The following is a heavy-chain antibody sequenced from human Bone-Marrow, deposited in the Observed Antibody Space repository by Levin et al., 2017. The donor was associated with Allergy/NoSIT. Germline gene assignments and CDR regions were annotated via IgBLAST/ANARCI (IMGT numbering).Heavy chain of an antibody. Sequence: LSLTCAASGFTFRSSWMSWVRQAPGKGLEWVANIKQDGSEKYYVDSVKGRFTISRDNAKNSLYLQMNSLRAEDTAVYYCARDRLDCWGQGTLVTVSS. CDR3: ARDRLDC. J-gene: IGHJ4*02. CDR2: IKQDGSEK. CDR1: GFTFRSSW. V-gene: IGHV3-7*04.